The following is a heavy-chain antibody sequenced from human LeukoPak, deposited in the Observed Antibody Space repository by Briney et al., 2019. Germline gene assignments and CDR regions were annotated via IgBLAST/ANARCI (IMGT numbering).Heavy chain of an antibody. CDR2: INWNSAST. V-gene: IGHV3-9*01. Sequence: GGSLRLSCAASGFTFEDYAMHWVRQAPGKGLEWVSGINWNSASTGYADSVKGRFTISRDNVMNSLYLQMNSLRPEDTALYYCVKDRRNPYRPEGPFDPWGQGTLVTVSS. J-gene: IGHJ5*02. CDR1: GFTFEDYA. D-gene: IGHD1-14*01. CDR3: VKDRRNPYRPEGPFDP.